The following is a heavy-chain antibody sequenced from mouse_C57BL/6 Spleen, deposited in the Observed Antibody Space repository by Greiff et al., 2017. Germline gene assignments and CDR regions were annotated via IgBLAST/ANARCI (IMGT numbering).Heavy chain of an antibody. J-gene: IGHJ4*01. CDR2: IYPGDGDT. Sequence: QVQLKQSGPELVKPGASVKISCKASGYAFSSSWMNWVKQRPGKGLEWIGRIYPGDGDTNYNGKFKGKATLTADKSSSTAYMQLSSLTSEDSAVYFCARWDSKPLYAMDYWGQGTSVTVSS. V-gene: IGHV1-82*01. CDR3: ARWDSKPLYAMDY. CDR1: GYAFSSSW. D-gene: IGHD2-5*01.